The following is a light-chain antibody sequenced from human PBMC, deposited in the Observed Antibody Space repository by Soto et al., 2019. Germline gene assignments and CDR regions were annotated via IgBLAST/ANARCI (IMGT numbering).Light chain of an antibody. J-gene: IGLJ1*01. CDR1: SSNIGAGYD. Sequence: QSVLTQPPSVSGAPGQRVTISCTGSSSNIGAGYDVHWYQQLPGTAPKLLIYGNSNRPSGVPDRFSGSKSGTSASLAITGLQAEDEADNYCQSYDSSLSGPYVRGTGTKLTVL. CDR2: GNS. V-gene: IGLV1-40*01. CDR3: QSYDSSLSGPYV.